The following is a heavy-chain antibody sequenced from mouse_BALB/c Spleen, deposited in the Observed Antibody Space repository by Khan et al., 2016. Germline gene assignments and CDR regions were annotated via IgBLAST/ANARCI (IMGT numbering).Heavy chain of an antibody. CDR3: SGYDYDVTWFAY. CDR1: GYSFTDYN. D-gene: IGHD2-4*01. Sequence: VQLQQPGPELVKPGASVKVSCKASGYSFTDYNIYWVKQSHGKSLEWIGYIDPYNGGTSYNQKFKGKATLTVDKSSITACMHLDSLTSEDSAVYYCSGYDYDVTWFAYWGQGTLVTVSA. CDR2: IDPYNGGT. V-gene: IGHV1S135*01. J-gene: IGHJ3*01.